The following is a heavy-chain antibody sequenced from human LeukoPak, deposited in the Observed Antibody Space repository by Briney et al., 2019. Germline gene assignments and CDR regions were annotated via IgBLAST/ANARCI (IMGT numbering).Heavy chain of an antibody. CDR1: GGTFSSYA. V-gene: IGHV1-69*04. J-gene: IGHJ4*02. CDR2: IIPILGIA. CDR3: ARPTHSSGWYNLDY. Sequence: ASVKVSCKASGGTFSSYAISWVRQAPGQGLEWMGRIIPILGIANHAQKFQGRVTITADKSTSTAYMELSSLRSEDTAVYYCARPTHSSGWYNLDYWGQGTLVTVSS. D-gene: IGHD6-19*01.